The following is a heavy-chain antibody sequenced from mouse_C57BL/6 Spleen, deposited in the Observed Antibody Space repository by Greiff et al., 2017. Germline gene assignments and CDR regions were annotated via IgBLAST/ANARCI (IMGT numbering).Heavy chain of an antibody. D-gene: IGHD1-1*01. V-gene: IGHV1-50*01. Sequence: VQLQQSGAELVKPGASVKLSCKASGYTFTSYWMQWVKQRPGQGLEWIGEIDPSDSYTNYNQKFKGKATLTVDTSSSTAYMQLSSLTSEDSAVYYCARYYYGSSAMDYWGQGTSVTVSS. CDR3: ARYYYGSSAMDY. CDR1: GYTFTSYW. J-gene: IGHJ4*01. CDR2: IDPSDSYT.